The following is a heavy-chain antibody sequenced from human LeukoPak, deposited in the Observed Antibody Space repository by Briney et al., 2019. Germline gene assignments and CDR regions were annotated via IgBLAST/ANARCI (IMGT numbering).Heavy chain of an antibody. CDR3: ARDGGYYYDSSGYYQTLDY. J-gene: IGHJ4*02. V-gene: IGHV1-18*01. CDR2: IGAYNGNT. Sequence: ASVKVSCKASGYTFTSYGISWVRQAPGQGLEWMGWIGAYNGNTNYAQKLQGRVTMTTDTSTSTAYMELRSLRSDDTAVYYCARDGGYYYDSSGYYQTLDYWGQGTLVTVSS. CDR1: GYTFTSYG. D-gene: IGHD3-22*01.